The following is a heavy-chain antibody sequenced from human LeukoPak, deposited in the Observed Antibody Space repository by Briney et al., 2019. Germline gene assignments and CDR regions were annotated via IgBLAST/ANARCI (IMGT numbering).Heavy chain of an antibody. CDR1: GFTFSSYA. D-gene: IGHD2-8*01. Sequence: GGSLRLSCAASGFTFSSYAMSWVRQAPGKGLEWVSAISASGGSTYYADSVNGRFTISRDSSKNTLYLEMNSLRAEDTAIYYCAKGRVSDQWGRGTLVTVSS. J-gene: IGHJ4*02. CDR2: ISASGGST. CDR3: AKGRVSDQ. V-gene: IGHV3-23*01.